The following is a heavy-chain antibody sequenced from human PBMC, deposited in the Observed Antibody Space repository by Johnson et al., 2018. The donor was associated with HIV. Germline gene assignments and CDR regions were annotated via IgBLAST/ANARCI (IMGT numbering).Heavy chain of an antibody. V-gene: IGHV3-30*04. CDR1: GFTFSSYA. CDR2: ISYDGSNK. CDR3: TTAFQIMVTTGAFDI. D-gene: IGHD4-17*01. J-gene: IGHJ3*02. Sequence: QVQLVESGGGVVQPGRSLRLSCAASGFTFSSYAMHWVRQAPGKGLEWVAVISYDGSNKYYADSVKGRFTISRDNSKNTLYLQMNSLKTEDTAVYYCTTAFQIMVTTGAFDIWGQGTMVTVSS.